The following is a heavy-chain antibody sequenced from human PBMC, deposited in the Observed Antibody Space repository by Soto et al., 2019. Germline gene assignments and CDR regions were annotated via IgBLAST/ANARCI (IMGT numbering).Heavy chain of an antibody. D-gene: IGHD4-17*01. CDR2: ISGSGGST. Sequence: EVQLLESGGGLVQPGGSLRLSCAASGFTFSSYAMSWVRQAPGKGLEWVSAISGSGGSTYYADSVKGRFTISRDNSKNTLYLQMNSLRAEDTAVYYCAKDLEERDYGGKYYYYGMDVWGQGPTVTVSS. CDR3: AKDLEERDYGGKYYYYGMDV. V-gene: IGHV3-23*01. CDR1: GFTFSSYA. J-gene: IGHJ6*02.